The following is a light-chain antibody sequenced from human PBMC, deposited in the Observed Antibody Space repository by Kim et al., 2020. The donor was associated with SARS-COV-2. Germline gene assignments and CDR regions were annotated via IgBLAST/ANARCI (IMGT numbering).Light chain of an antibody. J-gene: IGKJ4*01. V-gene: IGKV1-33*01. CDR3: QQYESLPLT. CDR2: DAS. Sequence: SASVGDRVTITCQASQDISNHLNWYQQKPGKVPKLLIYDASKLEIGVPSRFSGSGSGTHFTFTISSLQPEDIATYFCQQYESLPLTFGGGTKVDIK. CDR1: QDISNH.